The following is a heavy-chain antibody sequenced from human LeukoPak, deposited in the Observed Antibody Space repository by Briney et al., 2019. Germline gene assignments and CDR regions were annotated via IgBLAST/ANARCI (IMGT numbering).Heavy chain of an antibody. V-gene: IGHV3-11*01. Sequence: GGSLRLSCAASGFTFSDYYMSWIPQAPGKGLECVSYISSSGSTIYYADSVRGRFTISRDNAKNSLYLQMNSLRAEDTAVYYCARDESYGSDYWGQGTLVTVSS. CDR1: GFTFSDYY. J-gene: IGHJ4*02. D-gene: IGHD1-26*01. CDR3: ARDESYGSDY. CDR2: ISSSGSTI.